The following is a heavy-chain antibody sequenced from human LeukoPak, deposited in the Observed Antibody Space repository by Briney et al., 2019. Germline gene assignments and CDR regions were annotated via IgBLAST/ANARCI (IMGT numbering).Heavy chain of an antibody. CDR3: AGLRPYYDMLTGIYYFDY. CDR2: ISAYNGNT. CDR1: GYTFTSYG. J-gene: IGHJ4*02. Sequence: ASVKVSCKASGYTFTSYGISWVRQAPGQGLEWMGWISAYNGNTNYAQKLQGRVTITTDTSTGTSYMELRSLRSDDTAVYYWAGLRPYYDMLTGIYYFDYWGQGTLVTVSS. D-gene: IGHD3-9*01. V-gene: IGHV1-18*01.